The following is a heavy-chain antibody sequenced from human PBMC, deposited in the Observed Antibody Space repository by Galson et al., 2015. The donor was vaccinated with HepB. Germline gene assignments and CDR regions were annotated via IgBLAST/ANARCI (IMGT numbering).Heavy chain of an antibody. CDR2: IIPIFGTA. CDR3: ARASLPYQLLGTFDI. D-gene: IGHD2-2*01. J-gene: IGHJ3*02. V-gene: IGHV1-69*13. CDR1: GYTFINYG. Sequence: SVKVSCKASGYTFINYGITWVRQAPGQGLEWMGGIIPIFGTANYAQKFQDRVTITADESTTTAYMELSSLRSGDTAVYYCARASLPYQLLGTFDIWGQGTMVTVSS.